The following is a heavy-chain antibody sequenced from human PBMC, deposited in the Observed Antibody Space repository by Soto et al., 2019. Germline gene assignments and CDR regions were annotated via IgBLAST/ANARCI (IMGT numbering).Heavy chain of an antibody. CDR2: ISYDGSNK. V-gene: IGHV3-30-3*01. D-gene: IGHD4-4*01. Sequence: GGSLRLSCAASGFTFSSYAMHWVRQAPGKGLEWVAVISYDGSNKYYADSVKGRFTISRDNSKNTLYLQMNSLRAEDTAVYYCARDPMTTVTTGYFDYWGQGTLVTVSS. CDR1: GFTFSSYA. J-gene: IGHJ4*02. CDR3: ARDPMTTVTTGYFDY.